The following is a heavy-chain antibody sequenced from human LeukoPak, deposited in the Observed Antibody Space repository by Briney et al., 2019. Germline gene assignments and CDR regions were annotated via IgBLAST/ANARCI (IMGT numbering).Heavy chain of an antibody. CDR2: IIPIFGTA. V-gene: IGHV1-69*05. CDR1: GGTFSSYA. J-gene: IGHJ4*02. D-gene: IGHD5-18*01. Sequence: SVTVSCTASGGTFSSYAISWVRQPPGQGLELMGRIIPIFGTANYAQKFQGRVTITTDESTSTAYMELSSLRSEDTAVYYCARESQDTAMGDYFDYWGQGTLVTVSS. CDR3: ARESQDTAMGDYFDY.